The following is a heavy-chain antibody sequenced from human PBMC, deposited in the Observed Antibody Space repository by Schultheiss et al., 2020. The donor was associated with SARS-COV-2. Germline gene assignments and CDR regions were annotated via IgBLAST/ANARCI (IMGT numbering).Heavy chain of an antibody. D-gene: IGHD2-15*01. CDR3: ARAEWGCSGDNCYSGNYFDS. V-gene: IGHV4-34*01. Sequence: SQTLSLTCAVYGGSFSGYYWSWIRQPPGKGLEWIGEINQSGDTVYNPSLRGRVTISVDTSKNQFSLKLSSVTAADTAVYYCARAEWGCSGDNCYSGNYFDSWGQGTLVTVSS. J-gene: IGHJ4*02. CDR1: GGSFSGYY. CDR2: INQSGDT.